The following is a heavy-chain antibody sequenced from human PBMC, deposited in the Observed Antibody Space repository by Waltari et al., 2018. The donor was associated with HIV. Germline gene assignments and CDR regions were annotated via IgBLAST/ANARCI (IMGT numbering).Heavy chain of an antibody. D-gene: IGHD3-3*01. CDR1: GFAFDSHG. V-gene: IGHV3-23*03. CDR3: AKDQGSQISRFFQWTPQNPLYQGFLES. CDR2: ISSDGNYG. J-gene: IGHJ4*02. Sequence: LVQSGGGVIQPGGSLSLSCAASGFAFDSHGMTWVRQAPGKGPALGSSISSDGNYGHYSDFVQGRFTISRDNFNNTVFLSMTELKSDDSATYYCAKDQGSQISRFFQWTPQNPLYQGFLESWGRGVLVIVSS.